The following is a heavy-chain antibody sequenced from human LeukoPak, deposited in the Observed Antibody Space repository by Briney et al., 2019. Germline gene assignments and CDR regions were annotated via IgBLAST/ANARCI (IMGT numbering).Heavy chain of an antibody. Sequence: GESLKISCKGSGYVFTNFCIGWVRQMPGKGLEWMGIIYPGDSDTRYSPSFQGQVTISADKSISTAYLQWSSLKASDTAMYYCARRSIAARPGYNWFDPWGQGTLVTVSS. CDR1: GYVFTNFC. V-gene: IGHV5-51*01. CDR3: ARRSIAARPGYNWFDP. J-gene: IGHJ5*02. D-gene: IGHD6-6*01. CDR2: IYPGDSDT.